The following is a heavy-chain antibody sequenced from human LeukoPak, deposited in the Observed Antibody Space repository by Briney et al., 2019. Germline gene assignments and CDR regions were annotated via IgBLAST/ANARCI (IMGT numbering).Heavy chain of an antibody. J-gene: IGHJ5*02. CDR1: GGPFSGYY. CDR3: ARGLLGSSSWHGDWFDP. CDR2: INHSGST. D-gene: IGHD6-13*01. V-gene: IGHV4-34*01. Sequence: TSETLSLTCAVYGGPFSGYYWSWIRQPPGKGLEWIGEINHSGSTNYNPSLKSRVTISVDTSKNQFSLKLSSVTAADTAVYYCARGLLGSSSWHGDWFDPWGQGTLVTVSS.